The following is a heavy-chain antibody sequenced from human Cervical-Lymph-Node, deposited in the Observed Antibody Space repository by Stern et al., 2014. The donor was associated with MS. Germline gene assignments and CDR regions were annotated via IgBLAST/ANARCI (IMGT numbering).Heavy chain of an antibody. CDR1: GGSISSGSYY. V-gene: IGHV4-61*02. CDR3: VRETGGYTYGDTDFFDF. CDR2: IYASGST. Sequence: VQLVESGPGLVKPSQTLSLTCSVSGGSISSGSYYWNWIRQPAGKGLEWIGRIYASGSTNYSPSLKRRVFISGDTSKTQFSRKLSSVTAADAAMYYCVRETGGYTYGDTDFFDFWGQGTLVTVSS. D-gene: IGHD5-18*01. J-gene: IGHJ4*02.